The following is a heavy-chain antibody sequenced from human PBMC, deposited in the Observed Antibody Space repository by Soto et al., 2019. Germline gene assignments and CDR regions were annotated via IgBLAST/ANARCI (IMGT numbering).Heavy chain of an antibody. V-gene: IGHV4-34*01. D-gene: IGHD3-22*01. CDR2: ISHIGNT. J-gene: IGHJ5*02. CDR1: GGSFSGYY. CDR3: ARGLPGRLLNH. Sequence: QVQLQQWGAGLLKPSETLSLTCAVYGGSFSGYYWSWIRQPPGKGLEWIGEISHIGNTNYNPSLKSRVTISVDTSKNQFSLKLSSVTAADTAVYYCARGLPGRLLNHWGQGTLVTVSS.